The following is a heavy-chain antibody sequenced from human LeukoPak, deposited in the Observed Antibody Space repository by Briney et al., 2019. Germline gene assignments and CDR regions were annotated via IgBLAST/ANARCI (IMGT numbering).Heavy chain of an antibody. Sequence: KPSETLSVTCTVSGASITSYYWTWIRQPPGKGLEWIGYIHYSGSTNYNPSLKSRVTISVDTSKNQFSLKLSSVTAADTAVYYCARDLRAAHWGQGTLVTVSS. V-gene: IGHV4-59*01. CDR1: GASITSYY. D-gene: IGHD3-16*01. CDR3: ARDLRAAH. J-gene: IGHJ4*02. CDR2: IHYSGST.